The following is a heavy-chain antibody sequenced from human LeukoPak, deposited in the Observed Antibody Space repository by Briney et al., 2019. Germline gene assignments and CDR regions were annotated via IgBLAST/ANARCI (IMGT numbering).Heavy chain of an antibody. Sequence: GGSLRLSCAASGFTFSTYGIHWVRQAPGKGREGVAIIRYDGSNKYYADSVRGRFTISRDNSKNTLYLQMISLRAEDTAMYYCARDLEIGSSSYYFDYWGQGTLVTVSS. J-gene: IGHJ4*02. D-gene: IGHD1-1*01. CDR3: ARDLEIGSSSYYFDY. CDR2: IRYDGSNK. V-gene: IGHV3-33*01. CDR1: GFTFSTYG.